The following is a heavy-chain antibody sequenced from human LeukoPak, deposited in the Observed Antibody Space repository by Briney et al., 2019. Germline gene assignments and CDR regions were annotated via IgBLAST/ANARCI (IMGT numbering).Heavy chain of an antibody. Sequence: PSETLSLTRTVSGVSISSYYWSWIRQPPGKGLEWIGYIYYSENTNYNSSLKSRVTISEDTSKNQFSLKLTSVTAADTAVYYCAGGNFYDSRRHPYHFHFWGQGTLVSVSS. D-gene: IGHD3-22*01. J-gene: IGHJ4*02. CDR2: IYYSENT. CDR3: AGGNFYDSRRHPYHFHF. V-gene: IGHV4-59*01. CDR1: GVSISSYY.